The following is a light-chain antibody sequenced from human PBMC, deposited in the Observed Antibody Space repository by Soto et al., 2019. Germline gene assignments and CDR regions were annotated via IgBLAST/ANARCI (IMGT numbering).Light chain of an antibody. CDR3: QQTNSFPLT. CDR1: QGISTS. CDR2: AAS. J-gene: IGKJ4*01. Sequence: DIQMTQSPSSVSASVGDGVTITCRASQGISTSLGWYQQKPGKAPKLLIYAASSLQSGVPSRFRGTGSGTDFTLTISSLQPEDFETYYCQQTNSFPLTLGGGTKVDIK. V-gene: IGKV1D-12*01.